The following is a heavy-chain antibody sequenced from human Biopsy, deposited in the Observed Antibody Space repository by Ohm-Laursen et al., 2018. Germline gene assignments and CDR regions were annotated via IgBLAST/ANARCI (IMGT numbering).Heavy chain of an antibody. V-gene: IGHV4-59*11. CDR3: ARGSNEYGGLYFPH. D-gene: IGHD4-23*01. CDR1: GGSFTGHY. Sequence: TLSLTCTVSGGSFTGHYWTWIRQPPGKGLEWIGHISHTGYTSYKSSLKSRITISLDTSRKHFSLRLTSLAAADTAVYYCARGSNEYGGLYFPHWGQGTLVTVSS. J-gene: IGHJ1*01. CDR2: ISHTGYT.